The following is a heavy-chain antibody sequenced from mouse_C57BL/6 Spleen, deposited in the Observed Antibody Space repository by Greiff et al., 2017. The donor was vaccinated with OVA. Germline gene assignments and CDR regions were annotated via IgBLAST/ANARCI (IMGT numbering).Heavy chain of an antibody. CDR3: ARDTTVPFAY. V-gene: IGHV1-80*01. CDR1: GYAFSSYW. Sequence: VKLQESGAELVKPGASVKISCKASGYAFSSYWMNWVKQRPGKGLEWIGQIYPGDGDTNYNGKFKGKATLTADKSSSTAYMQLSSLTSEDSAVYFCARDTTVPFAYWGQGTLVTVSA. CDR2: IYPGDGDT. D-gene: IGHD1-1*01. J-gene: IGHJ3*01.